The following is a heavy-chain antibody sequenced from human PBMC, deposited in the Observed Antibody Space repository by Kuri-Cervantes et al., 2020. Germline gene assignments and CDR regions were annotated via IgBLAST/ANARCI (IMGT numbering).Heavy chain of an antibody. CDR1: GGTFSSYA. CDR2: IIPIFGTA. V-gene: IGHV1-69*13. D-gene: IGHD6-13*01. J-gene: IGHJ4*02. CDR3: ASLLSRAAAGTTVVDY. Sequence: SVKVSCKASGGTFSSYAISWVRQAPGQGLEWMGGIIPIFGTANYAQKFQGRVTITADESTSTAYMELSSLRSEDTAVYYFASLLSRAAAGTTVVDYWGQGTLVTVSS.